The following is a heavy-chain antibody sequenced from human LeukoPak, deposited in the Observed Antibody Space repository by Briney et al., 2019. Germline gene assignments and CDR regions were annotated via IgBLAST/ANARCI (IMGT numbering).Heavy chain of an antibody. J-gene: IGHJ4*02. CDR3: ARRSSGSTSYGEYYFDY. CDR2: IIPIFGTA. Sequence: SVKVSCXASGGTFSSYAISWVRQAPGQGLEWMGGIIPIFGTANYARKFQGRVTITADESTSTAYMELSSLRSEDTAVYYCARRSSGSTSYGEYYFDYWGQGTLVTVSS. V-gene: IGHV1-69*01. D-gene: IGHD2-2*01. CDR1: GGTFSSYA.